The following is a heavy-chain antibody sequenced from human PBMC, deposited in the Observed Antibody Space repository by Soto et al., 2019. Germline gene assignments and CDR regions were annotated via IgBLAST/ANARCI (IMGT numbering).Heavy chain of an antibody. CDR1: GFTFSSYS. J-gene: IGHJ4*02. CDR2: ISSSSSTI. CDR3: AKDRSRNGYSFDY. D-gene: IGHD4-4*01. V-gene: IGHV3-48*01. Sequence: GGSLRLSCAASGFTFSSYSMNWVRQAPGKGLEWVSYISSSSSTIYYADSVKGRFTISRDNAKNSLYLQMNSLRAEDTAVYYCAKDRSRNGYSFDYWGQGTLVTVSS.